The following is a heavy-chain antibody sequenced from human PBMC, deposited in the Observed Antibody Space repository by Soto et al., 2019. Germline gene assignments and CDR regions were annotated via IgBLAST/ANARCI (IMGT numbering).Heavy chain of an antibody. J-gene: IGHJ5*02. CDR3: ARGGGSGWHGDWFDP. D-gene: IGHD6-19*01. V-gene: IGHV1-2*02. CDR1: GYTFTDYY. CDR2: TNPNSDGA. Sequence: QVHLVQSEAEVKKPGASVRASCKASGYTFTDYYIHWVRQAPGQGLDGMGWTNPNSDGAHYAQKFQGRFTMTIDKSTRTLYMEVNRLRSDDTAVYFCARGGGSGWHGDWFDPWGHGTLVTVSS.